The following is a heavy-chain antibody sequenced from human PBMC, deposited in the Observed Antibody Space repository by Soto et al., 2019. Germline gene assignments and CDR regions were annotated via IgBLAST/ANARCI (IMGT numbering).Heavy chain of an antibody. J-gene: IGHJ4*02. CDR3: AKELRETGGYYFDC. D-gene: IGHD3-16*01. V-gene: IGHV3-30*18. CDR2: MSDDGSKK. CDR1: GFSFSKYG. Sequence: QVHLVESGGGVVQPGRSLRLSFAASGFSFSKYGMHWVRQAPGKGLEWVAEMSDDGSKKYYGDSVKGRFTISRDNSKNTLYLLMDSLRPEDTAMYYCAKELRETGGYYFDCWGQGTLVTVSS.